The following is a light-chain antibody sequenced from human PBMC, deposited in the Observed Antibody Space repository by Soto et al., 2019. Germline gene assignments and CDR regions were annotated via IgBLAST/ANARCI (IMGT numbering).Light chain of an antibody. J-gene: IGKJ2*02. CDR3: QQYNSYSGT. CDR1: QSISSW. Sequence: DIKLTQSPSTLSASDRERVTITCLASQSISSWLAWYQQKPGKAPKLLIYDASSLESGVPSRFSGSGSGTEFTLTISSLQPDDFATYYCQQYNSYSGTFGRGTKVDI. CDR2: DAS. V-gene: IGKV1-5*01.